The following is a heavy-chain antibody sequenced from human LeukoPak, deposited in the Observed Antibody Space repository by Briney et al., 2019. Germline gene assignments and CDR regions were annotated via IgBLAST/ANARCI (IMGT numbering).Heavy chain of an antibody. V-gene: IGHV3-30-3*01. CDR1: GFTFSSYA. CDR3: ANLPASGNFDY. D-gene: IGHD6-13*01. Sequence: GGSLRLSCAASGFTFSSYAMHWVRQAPGKGLEWVAVISYDGSNKYYADSVKGRFTISRDNSKNTLYLQMNSLRAEGTAVYYCANLPASGNFDYWGQGTLVTVSS. J-gene: IGHJ4*02. CDR2: ISYDGSNK.